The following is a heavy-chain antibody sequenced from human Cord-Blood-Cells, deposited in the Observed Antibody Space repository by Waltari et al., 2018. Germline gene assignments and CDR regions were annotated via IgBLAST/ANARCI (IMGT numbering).Heavy chain of an antibody. J-gene: IGHJ2*01. Sequence: QVQLVESGGGVVQPGWSLRLSCAASGFTFISFVMPWAPPDQGKWLECVAVISYDGSNKYYAHSVKGRFTISRDNSKNTLYLQMNSLRAEDTAVYYCARPSEYQLLYRYFDLWGRGTLVTVSS. CDR2: ISYDGSNK. CDR1: GFTFISFV. CDR3: ARPSEYQLLYRYFDL. D-gene: IGHD2-2*01. V-gene: IGHV3-30*04.